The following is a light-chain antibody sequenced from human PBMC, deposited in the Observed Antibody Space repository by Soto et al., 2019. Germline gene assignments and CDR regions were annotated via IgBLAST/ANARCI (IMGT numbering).Light chain of an antibody. J-gene: IGKJ2*01. CDR3: QQYYRTPHT. CDR2: WAS. V-gene: IGKV4-1*01. CDR1: QSVLYSSNNKNY. Sequence: DIVMTQSPDSLAVSLGERATINCKSSQSVLYSSNNKNYLAWYQQKPGQPPKLLIYWASTRESGVPDRFSGSRSGTDCTLTTGRLQAEDVAVYYYQQYYRTPHTLGQGAKM.